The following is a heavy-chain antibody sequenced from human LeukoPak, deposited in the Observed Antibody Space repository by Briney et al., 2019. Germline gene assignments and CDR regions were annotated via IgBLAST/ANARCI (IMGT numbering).Heavy chain of an antibody. Sequence: GGSLRLSGAASGFNFGSYYRTWVRQAPGKGLEWVSGISDSGDNTYYADSVKGRFTVSRDNSRDTLYLQMNSLRAEDTALYYCAKKVGTGPGHNWFDPWGQGTLVTVSS. CDR3: AKKVGTGPGHNWFDP. CDR2: ISDSGDNT. CDR1: GFNFGSYY. J-gene: IGHJ5*02. D-gene: IGHD2-8*02. V-gene: IGHV3-23*01.